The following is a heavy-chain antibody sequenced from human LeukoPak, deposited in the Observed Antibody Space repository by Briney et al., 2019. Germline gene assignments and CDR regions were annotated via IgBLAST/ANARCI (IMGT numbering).Heavy chain of an antibody. D-gene: IGHD3-3*01. J-gene: IGHJ4*02. Sequence: PGGSLRLSCAASGFTFSSYAMSWVRQAPGKGVEWVSAMSGRGGRTYYADGVKGRFTISRDNSKNTLYLQMNSLRAEDTAVYYCAKGLIPFSRDYDFWSGYYGGLDYWGQGTLVTVSS. CDR3: AKGLIPFSRDYDFWSGYYGGLDY. V-gene: IGHV3-23*01. CDR1: GFTFSSYA. CDR2: MSGRGGRT.